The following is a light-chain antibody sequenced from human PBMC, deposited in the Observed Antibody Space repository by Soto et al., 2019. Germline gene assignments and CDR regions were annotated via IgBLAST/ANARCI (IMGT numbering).Light chain of an antibody. CDR1: SSDIGGSNY. Sequence: QPVLTQPASVSGSPGQSITISCTGTSSDIGGSNYVSWYQQHPGKAPKLMIYEVSNRPSGVSNRFSASKSGNTASLTISGLQAEDEADYYCSSYTSSNTLFVFGTGTKVTVL. J-gene: IGLJ1*01. V-gene: IGLV2-14*01. CDR2: EVS. CDR3: SSYTSSNTLFV.